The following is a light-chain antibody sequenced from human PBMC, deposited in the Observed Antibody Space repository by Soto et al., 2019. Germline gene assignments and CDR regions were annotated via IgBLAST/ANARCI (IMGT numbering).Light chain of an antibody. J-gene: IGKJ1*01. V-gene: IGKV3-20*01. Sequence: EIVLTPSPGTLSLSPVERATLSCRASQSVSNNYLAWYQQKPGQAPRLLIYGASNRATGIPDRFSGSGSGTDFTLTISTLEPEDFAVYYCQQYVRSRTFGQGTKVDIK. CDR1: QSVSNNY. CDR3: QQYVRSRT. CDR2: GAS.